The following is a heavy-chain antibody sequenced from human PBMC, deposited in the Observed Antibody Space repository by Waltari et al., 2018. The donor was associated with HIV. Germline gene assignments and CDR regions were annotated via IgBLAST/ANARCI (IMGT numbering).Heavy chain of an antibody. J-gene: IGHJ4*02. CDR1: GLPFDDYA. CDR3: AKDIGAAAAGTGFDY. CDR2: ISWNSGSI. Sequence: EVQLVESGGGLVQRGRSLRISCAASGLPFDDYAMHWVRQAPGKGLEWVSGISWNSGSIGYADSVKGRFTISRDNAKNSLYLQMNSLRAEDTALYYCAKDIGAAAAGTGFDYWGQGTLVTVSS. D-gene: IGHD6-13*01. V-gene: IGHV3-9*01.